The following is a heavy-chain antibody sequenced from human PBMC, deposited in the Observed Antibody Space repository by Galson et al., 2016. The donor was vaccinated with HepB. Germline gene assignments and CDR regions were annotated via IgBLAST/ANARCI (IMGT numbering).Heavy chain of an antibody. CDR2: INHDSSAM. J-gene: IGHJ4*02. CDR1: GFTFSAYP. V-gene: IGHV3-48*02. Sequence: SLRLSCAASGFTFSAYPMNWVRQAPGKGLEWVSHINHDSSAMNYALYMKDRFTISRENAKNSLFLQMDSLSDEDTAVYYCARDINWGLDYWGQGILVTVSS. CDR3: ARDINWGLDY. D-gene: IGHD7-27*01.